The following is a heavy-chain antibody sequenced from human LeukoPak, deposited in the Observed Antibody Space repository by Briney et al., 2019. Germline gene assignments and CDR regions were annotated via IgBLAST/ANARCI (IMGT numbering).Heavy chain of an antibody. CDR1: GFSSSTYD. CDR3: ARAVAGTDEIDS. V-gene: IGHV3-13*01. D-gene: IGHD6-19*01. J-gene: IGHJ4*02. CDR2: IGSGGDT. Sequence: PGGSLRLSCAGSGFSSSTYDMLWVRQAPGKGLEWVSAIGSGGDTYYAGSVKGRFTISRESAKNSFYLQMNSLNAGDTAVYFCARAVAGTDEIDSWGQGTLVTVSS.